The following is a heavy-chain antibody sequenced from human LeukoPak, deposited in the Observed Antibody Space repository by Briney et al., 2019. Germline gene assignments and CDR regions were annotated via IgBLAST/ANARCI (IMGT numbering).Heavy chain of an antibody. J-gene: IGHJ4*02. CDR3: ARDPVGNYHFDY. CDR1: GGSISSSSYY. Sequence: PSETLSLTCTVSGGSISSSSYYWGWIRQPPGKGLEWIGSIYYSGSTYYNPSLKSRVTISVDTSKNQFSLKLSSVTAADTAVYYCARDPVGNYHFDYWGQGTLVTVSS. D-gene: IGHD4-11*01. CDR2: IYYSGST. V-gene: IGHV4-39*07.